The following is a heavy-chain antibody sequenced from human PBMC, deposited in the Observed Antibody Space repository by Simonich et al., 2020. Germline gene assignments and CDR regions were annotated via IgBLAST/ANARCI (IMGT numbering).Heavy chain of an antibody. D-gene: IGHD1-1*01. CDR1: GGSFSGYY. CDR2: INHSEST. J-gene: IGHJ4*02. Sequence: QVQLQQWGAGLLKPSETLSLTCAVYGGSFSGYYWSWIPQPPGKGLEWIGEINHSESTNYNPSLKRRVTISVDTSKNQFSLKLSSVTAADTAVYYCARHLQLGPFDYWGQGTLVTVSS. CDR3: ARHLQLGPFDY. V-gene: IGHV4-34*01.